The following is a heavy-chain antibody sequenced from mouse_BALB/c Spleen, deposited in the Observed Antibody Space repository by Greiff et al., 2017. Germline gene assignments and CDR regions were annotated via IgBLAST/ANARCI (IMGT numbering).Heavy chain of an antibody. D-gene: IGHD2-4*01. Sequence: VQGVESGPGLVAPSQSLSITCTVSGFSLTSYGVHWVRQPPGKGLEWLGVIWAGGSTNYNSALMSRLSISKDNSKSQVFLKMNSLQTDDTATYYCASYDYPAWFAYWGQGTLVTVSA. CDR1: GFSLTSYG. CDR2: IWAGGST. CDR3: ASYDYPAWFAY. J-gene: IGHJ3*01. V-gene: IGHV2-9*02.